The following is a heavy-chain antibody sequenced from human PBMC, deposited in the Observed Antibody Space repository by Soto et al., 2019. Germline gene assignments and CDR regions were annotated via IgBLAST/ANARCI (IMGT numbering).Heavy chain of an antibody. Sequence: SETLSLTCAVYGGSFSGYYWSWIRQPPGKGLEWIGEINHSGSTNYNPSLKSRVTISVDTSKNQFSLKLSSVTAADTAVYYCARVYGSGSYYANWFDPWGRGTLGTVS. V-gene: IGHV4-34*01. D-gene: IGHD3-10*01. J-gene: IGHJ5*02. CDR3: ARVYGSGSYYANWFDP. CDR2: INHSGST. CDR1: GGSFSGYY.